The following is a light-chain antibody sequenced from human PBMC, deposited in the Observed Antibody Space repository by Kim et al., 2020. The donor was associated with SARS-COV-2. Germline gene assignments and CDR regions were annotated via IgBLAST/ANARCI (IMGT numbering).Light chain of an antibody. J-gene: IGLJ1*01. V-gene: IGLV9-49*01. CDR2: VGTGGIVG. CDR1: SGDSNYK. Sequence: CTLGSGDSNYKVDWYQQGPGKGPRFVMRVGTGGIVGSKGDGIPDRFSVLGSGLNRYLTIKNIQEEDESDYHCGADHGSGSNFVYVFGTGTKVTVL. CDR3: GADHGSGSNFVYV.